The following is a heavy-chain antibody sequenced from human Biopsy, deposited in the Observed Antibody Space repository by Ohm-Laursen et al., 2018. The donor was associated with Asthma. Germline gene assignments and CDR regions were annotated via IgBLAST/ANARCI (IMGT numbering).Heavy chain of an antibody. D-gene: IGHD5/OR15-5a*01. V-gene: IGHV3-23*01. CDR2: ISGDAQRT. CDR1: GFTFSSYA. CDR3: AKDWKSLYVQYFFEY. J-gene: IGHJ4*02. Sequence: SLRLSCAASGFTFSSYALSWVRQDPGKGLEWVSGISGDAQRTYYEDSVKGRFTISRDNSKNTIYLQLNSLRAEDTAVYYCAKDWKSLYVQYFFEYWGQGTLVTVSS.